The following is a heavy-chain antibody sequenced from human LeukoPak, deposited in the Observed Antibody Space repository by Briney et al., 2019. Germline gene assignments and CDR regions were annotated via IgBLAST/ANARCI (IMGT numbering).Heavy chain of an antibody. Sequence: PSETLSLTCTVSGYSISSGYYWGWIRQPPGKGLEWIGSGSTYYNPSLKSRVTISVDTSKNQFSLKLSSVTAADTAVYYCAREFRERTGYSSSWYPSSWFDPWGQGTLVTVSS. CDR3: AREFRERTGYSSSWYPSSWFDP. CDR1: GYSISSGYY. V-gene: IGHV4-38-2*02. CDR2: SGST. J-gene: IGHJ5*02. D-gene: IGHD6-13*01.